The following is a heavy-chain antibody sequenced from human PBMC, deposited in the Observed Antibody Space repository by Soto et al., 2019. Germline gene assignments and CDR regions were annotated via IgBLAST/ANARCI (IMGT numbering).Heavy chain of an antibody. Sequence: TLSLTYTASGGSIISTNNYANWIRQHPERGLESIGYISYSGSTYYNPSLKSRLTISLDTSQNQFSLKLTSVTAADTAIYYCAREDPGDCSGGSCYSGWFDPWGQGTLVTVSS. CDR2: ISYSGST. CDR3: AREDPGDCSGGSCYSGWFDP. V-gene: IGHV4-31*03. J-gene: IGHJ5*02. CDR1: GGSIISTNNY. D-gene: IGHD2-15*01.